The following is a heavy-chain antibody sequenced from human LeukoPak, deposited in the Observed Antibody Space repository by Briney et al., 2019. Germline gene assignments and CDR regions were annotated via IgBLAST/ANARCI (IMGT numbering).Heavy chain of an antibody. J-gene: IGHJ4*02. CDR3: ATSSGDGYNYGTDFDY. D-gene: IGHD5-24*01. CDR2: ISSSSSYI. CDR1: GFTFSSYS. V-gene: IGHV3-21*01. Sequence: GGSLRLSCAASGFTFSSYSMNWVRQAPGKGLEWVSSISSSSSYIYYADSVKGRFTISRDNAKSSLYLQMNSLRAEDTAVYYCATSSGDGYNYGTDFDYWGQGTLVTVSS.